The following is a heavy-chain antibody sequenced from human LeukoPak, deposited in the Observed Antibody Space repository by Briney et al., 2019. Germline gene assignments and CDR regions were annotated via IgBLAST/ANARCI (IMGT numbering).Heavy chain of an antibody. J-gene: IGHJ4*02. CDR1: GFAFSSYA. CDR2: INGNRGST. D-gene: IGHD1-26*01. V-gene: IGHV3-23*01. Sequence: PGGSLRLSCAASGFAFSSYAMSWVRQAPGKGLEWVSTINGNRGSTYYADSVKGRSTISRDTSKNTLYLQMNSLRAEDTAIYYCAMMFSGSYLYYFDYWGQGTLVTVSS. CDR3: AMMFSGSYLYYFDY.